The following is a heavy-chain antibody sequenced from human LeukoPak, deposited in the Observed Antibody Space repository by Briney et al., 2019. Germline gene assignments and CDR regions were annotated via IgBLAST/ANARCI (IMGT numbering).Heavy chain of an antibody. CDR1: GYTFTSYY. Sequence: ASVKVSCKASGYTFTSYYMHWVRQAPGQGLEWMGIINPSGGSTSYAQKFQGRVTMTRDMSTSTVYMELNSLRPEDTATYYCAKLWLGRGDGFDYWGQGTLLIVSS. CDR2: INPSGGST. J-gene: IGHJ4*02. CDR3: AKLWLGRGDGFDY. V-gene: IGHV1-46*01. D-gene: IGHD3-16*01.